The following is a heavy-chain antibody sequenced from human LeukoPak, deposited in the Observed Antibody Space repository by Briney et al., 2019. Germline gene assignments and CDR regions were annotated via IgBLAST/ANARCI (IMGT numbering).Heavy chain of an antibody. Sequence: PSETLSLTCTVSGGSISSGGYYWSWIRQHPGQGLEWIGYIYYSGSTYYNPSLKSRVTISVDTSKNQFSLKLSSVTAADTAVYYCARDVSGYGVDYWGQGTLVTVSS. D-gene: IGHD5-12*01. CDR2: IYYSGST. V-gene: IGHV4-31*03. CDR3: ARDVSGYGVDY. J-gene: IGHJ4*02. CDR1: GGSISSGGYY.